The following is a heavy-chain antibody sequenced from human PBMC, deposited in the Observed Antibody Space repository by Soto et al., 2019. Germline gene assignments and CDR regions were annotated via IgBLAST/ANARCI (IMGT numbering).Heavy chain of an antibody. CDR3: ARGQRLYNWFDP. CDR2: IQHGGST. V-gene: IGHV4-4*02. CDR1: GGSIISLNW. Sequence: PSETLSLTCDVSGGSIISLNWWSWVRQFPGGGLEWIGEIQHGGSTNYNPSLESRVSISVDKSNNQFSLKLSSVTAADTAVYYCARGQRLYNWFDPWGQGTLVTVSS. J-gene: IGHJ5*02.